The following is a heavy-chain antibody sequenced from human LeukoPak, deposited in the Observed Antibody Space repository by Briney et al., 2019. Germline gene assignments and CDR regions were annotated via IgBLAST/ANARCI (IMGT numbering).Heavy chain of an antibody. Sequence: SETLSLTCTVSGGSISSGDYYWSWIRQPPGKGLEWIGFIYYGGSTNYSPSLKSRVTISVDTSKNQLSLNLSSVTAADTAVYYCARQPSGEYYFDYWGQGTLVTVSS. CDR1: GGSISSGDYY. CDR3: ARQPSGEYYFDY. CDR2: IYYGGST. V-gene: IGHV4-61*08. J-gene: IGHJ4*02. D-gene: IGHD1-14*01.